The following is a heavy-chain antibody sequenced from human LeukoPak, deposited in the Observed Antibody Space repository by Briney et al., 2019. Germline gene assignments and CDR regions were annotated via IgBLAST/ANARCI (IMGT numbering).Heavy chain of an antibody. CDR2: INHSGST. J-gene: IGHJ4*02. CDR3: ARFNIAARPRTFDY. Sequence: SETLSLTCTVSGGSISSYYWSWIRQPPGKGLEWIGEINHSGSTNYNPSLKSRVTISVDTSKNQFSLKLSSVTAADTAVYYCARFNIAARPRTFDYWGQGTLVTVSS. V-gene: IGHV4-34*01. D-gene: IGHD6-6*01. CDR1: GGSISSYY.